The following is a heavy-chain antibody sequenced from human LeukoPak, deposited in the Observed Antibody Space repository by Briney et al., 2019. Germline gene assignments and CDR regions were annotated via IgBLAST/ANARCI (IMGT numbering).Heavy chain of an antibody. Sequence: GGSLRLSCAASGFTFSSYAMHWVRQAPGKGLEWVSAISGSGGSTYYADSVKGRFTISRDNSKNTLYLQMNSLRAEDTAVYYCARVSDLQNWWEWFGESRTDAFDIWGQGTMVTVSS. V-gene: IGHV3-23*01. CDR1: GFTFSSYA. D-gene: IGHD3-10*01. CDR2: ISGSGGST. J-gene: IGHJ3*02. CDR3: ARVSDLQNWWEWFGESRTDAFDI.